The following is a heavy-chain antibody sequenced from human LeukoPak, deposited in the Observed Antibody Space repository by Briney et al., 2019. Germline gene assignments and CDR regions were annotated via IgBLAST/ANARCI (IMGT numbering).Heavy chain of an antibody. CDR2: IYYSGST. D-gene: IGHD5-18*01. Sequence: PSETLPLTCTVSGGSISSYYWSWIRQPPGKGLEWIGYIYYSGSTNYNPSLKSRVTISVDTSKNQFSLKLSSVTAADTAVYYCARGGIQLWRSYYYYMDVWGKGTTVTVSS. V-gene: IGHV4-59*01. CDR1: GGSISSYY. J-gene: IGHJ6*03. CDR3: ARGGIQLWRSYYYYMDV.